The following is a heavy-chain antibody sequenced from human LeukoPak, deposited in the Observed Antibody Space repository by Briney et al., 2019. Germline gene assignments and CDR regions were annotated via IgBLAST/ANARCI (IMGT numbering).Heavy chain of an antibody. Sequence: SETLSLTXTVSGGSISSSSYYWGWIRQPPGKGLEWIGSIYYSGSTYYNPSLKSRVTISVDTSKNQFSLKLSSVTAADTAVYYCARDYAVRGAQGAFDIWGQGTMVTVSS. J-gene: IGHJ3*02. V-gene: IGHV4-39*01. D-gene: IGHD3-10*01. CDR2: IYYSGST. CDR3: ARDYAVRGAQGAFDI. CDR1: GGSISSSSYY.